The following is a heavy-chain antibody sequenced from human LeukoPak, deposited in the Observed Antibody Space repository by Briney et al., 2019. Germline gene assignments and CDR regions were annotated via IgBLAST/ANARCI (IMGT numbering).Heavy chain of an antibody. D-gene: IGHD3-10*01. CDR3: VKRSGTLRTIDY. V-gene: IGHV3-23*01. J-gene: IGHJ4*02. CDR2: VTGGGET. CDR1: GFIFSTYA. Sequence: PGGSLRLSCAASGFIFSTYAMSWVRQATGKEMEWVSTVTGGGETYYADPVKGRFTVSRDNSKNTVYMEMKSLRVEDTAVYYCVKRSGTLRTIDYWGQGTLVTVSS.